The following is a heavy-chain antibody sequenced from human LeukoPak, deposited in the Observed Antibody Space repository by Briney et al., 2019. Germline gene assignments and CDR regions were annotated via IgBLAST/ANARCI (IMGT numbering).Heavy chain of an antibody. Sequence: PGGSLRLSCAASGFTFSNFAMSWVRQAPGKGLEWVSAMSSVTYYADSVKGRFAISRDSSKNTLYLQMNGLRGEDTAVYYCAKDDGGSPPDAFDIWGQGTLVTVSS. CDR2: MSSVT. CDR1: GFTFSNFA. CDR3: AKDDGGSPPDAFDI. J-gene: IGHJ3*02. V-gene: IGHV3-23*01. D-gene: IGHD1-26*01.